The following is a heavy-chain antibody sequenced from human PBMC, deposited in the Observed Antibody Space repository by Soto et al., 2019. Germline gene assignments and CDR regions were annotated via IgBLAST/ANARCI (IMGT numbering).Heavy chain of an antibody. Sequence: SVKVSCKASGGTFSSYTISWVRQAPGQGLEWMGRIIPILGIANYAQKFQGRVTITADKSTSTAYMELSSLRSEDTAVYYCARGFGYCSSTSCPYAFDIWGQGTMVTVSS. V-gene: IGHV1-69*02. J-gene: IGHJ3*02. D-gene: IGHD2-2*03. CDR3: ARGFGYCSSTSCPYAFDI. CDR2: IIPILGIA. CDR1: GGTFSSYT.